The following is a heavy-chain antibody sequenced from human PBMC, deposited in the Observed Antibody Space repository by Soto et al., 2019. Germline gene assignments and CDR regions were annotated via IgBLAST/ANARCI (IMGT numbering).Heavy chain of an antibody. D-gene: IGHD6-19*01. Sequence: PSETLSLTCAVYGGSFSGYYWSWIRQPPGKGLEWIGEINHSGSTNHNPSLESRVTISVDTSKNQFSLKLSSVTAADTAVYYCARGGSGWYLRYYYGMDVWGQGTTVTVSS. CDR1: GGSFSGYY. CDR2: INHSGST. V-gene: IGHV4-34*01. J-gene: IGHJ6*02. CDR3: ARGGSGWYLRYYYGMDV.